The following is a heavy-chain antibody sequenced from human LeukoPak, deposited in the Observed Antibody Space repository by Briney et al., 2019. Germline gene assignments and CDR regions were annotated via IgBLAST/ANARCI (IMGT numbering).Heavy chain of an antibody. J-gene: IGHJ5*02. Sequence: SETLSLTCAVSGGSISSSNWWSWVRQPPGKGLEWIGEIYHSGSTNYNASLKSRITISVDTSKNQFSLKLSSVTAADTAVYYCARGVNWIDPWGQGTLVTVSS. CDR2: IYHSGST. V-gene: IGHV4-4*02. D-gene: IGHD3-16*01. CDR3: ARGVNWIDP. CDR1: GGSISSSNW.